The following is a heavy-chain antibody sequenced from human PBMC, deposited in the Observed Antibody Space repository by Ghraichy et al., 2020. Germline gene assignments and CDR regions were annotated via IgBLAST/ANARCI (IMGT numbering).Heavy chain of an antibody. CDR1: GFTFSSYA. J-gene: IGHJ4*02. Sequence: GGSLRLSCTASGFTFSSYAMSWVRQAPGKGLEWVSAITGSGGSTYYADSVKGRFTISRDNSKNTLYLQMNSLRAEDTAVYYCAKDGVPASIRVFDYWGQATLVTVSS. CDR3: AKDGVPASIRVFDY. D-gene: IGHD2-2*02. V-gene: IGHV3-23*01. CDR2: ITGSGGST.